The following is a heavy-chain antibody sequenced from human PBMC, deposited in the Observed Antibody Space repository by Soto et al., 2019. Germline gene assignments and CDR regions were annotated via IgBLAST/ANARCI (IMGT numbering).Heavy chain of an antibody. V-gene: IGHV1-69*02. CDR2: IIPILGIA. CDR3: ARYCSGGSCYSEYYYYGMDV. Sequence: SVKVSCKASGGTFSSYTISWLRQAPGQGLEWMGRIIPILGIANYAQKFQGRVTITADKSTSTAYMELSSLRSEDTAVYYCARYCSGGSCYSEYYYYGMDVWGQGTTVTVSS. D-gene: IGHD2-15*01. CDR1: GGTFSSYT. J-gene: IGHJ6*02.